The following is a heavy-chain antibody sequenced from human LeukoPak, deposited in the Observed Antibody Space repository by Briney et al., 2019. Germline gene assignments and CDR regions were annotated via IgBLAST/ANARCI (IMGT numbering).Heavy chain of an antibody. V-gene: IGHV3-21*01. CDR3: ARERFHGSGAPKFDY. Sequence: GGSLRLSCAASGFTFSSYSMNRVRQAPGKGLEWVSSISRSSSYIYYADSVKGRFTISRDNAKNSLYLQMNSLRAEDTAVYYCARERFHGSGAPKFDYWGQGILVTVSS. J-gene: IGHJ4*02. CDR1: GFTFSSYS. CDR2: ISRSSSYI. D-gene: IGHD3-10*01.